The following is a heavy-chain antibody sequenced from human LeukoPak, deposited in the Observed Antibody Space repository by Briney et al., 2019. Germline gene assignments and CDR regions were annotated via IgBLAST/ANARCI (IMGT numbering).Heavy chain of an antibody. J-gene: IGHJ6*03. Sequence: SETLSLTCTVSGGSISSHYWSWIRQPPGKGLEWIGYIYYSGSTNYNPSLKSRVTISVDTSKNQFSLKLSSVTAADTAVYYCARGSYDFWSGYYRVRDPYYYYMDVWGKGTTVTVSS. V-gene: IGHV4-59*11. D-gene: IGHD3-3*01. CDR1: GGSISSHY. CDR3: ARGSYDFWSGYYRVRDPYYYYMDV. CDR2: IYYSGST.